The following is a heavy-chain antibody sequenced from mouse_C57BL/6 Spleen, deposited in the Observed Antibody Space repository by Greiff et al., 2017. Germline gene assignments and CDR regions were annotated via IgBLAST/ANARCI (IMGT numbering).Heavy chain of an antibody. CDR3: AREGLGYWYFDV. CDR2: INYDGSST. Sequence: EVQLVESEGGLVQPGSSMKLSCTASGFTFSDYYMAWVRQVPEKGLEWVANINYDGSSTYYLDSLKSRFIISRDNAKNILYLQMSSLKSEDTATYYCAREGLGYWYFDVWGTGTTVTVSS. CDR1: GFTFSDYY. D-gene: IGHD4-1*01. J-gene: IGHJ1*03. V-gene: IGHV5-16*01.